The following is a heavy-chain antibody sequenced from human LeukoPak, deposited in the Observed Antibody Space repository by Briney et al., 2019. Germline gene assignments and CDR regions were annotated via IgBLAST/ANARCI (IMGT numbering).Heavy chain of an antibody. CDR2: ISWNSGSI. CDR1: GFTFDDYA. D-gene: IGHD3-22*01. CDR3: AKEYDSSFDY. Sequence: GRSLRLSCAASGFTFDDYAMHWVRQAPGKGLEWVSGISWNSGSIGYADSVKGRFTISRDNAKNSLYLQMNSLRAKDTALYYCAKEYDSSFDYWGQGTLVTVSS. V-gene: IGHV3-9*01. J-gene: IGHJ4*02.